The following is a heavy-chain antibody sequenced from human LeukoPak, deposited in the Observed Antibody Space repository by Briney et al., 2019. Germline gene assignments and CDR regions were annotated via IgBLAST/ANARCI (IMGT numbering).Heavy chain of an antibody. D-gene: IGHD5-24*01. J-gene: IGHJ4*02. Sequence: GGSLRLSCAASGFTFDHYAMHWVRQAPGKGLEWVSLITGDGSSTYYADSVKGRFTISRDNSKNTLYLQLNSQRAADTAIYYCAKVQEMDTILPPFHYWGQGTLVTVSS. CDR2: ITGDGSST. CDR1: GFTFDHYA. CDR3: AKVQEMDTILPPFHY. V-gene: IGHV3-43*02.